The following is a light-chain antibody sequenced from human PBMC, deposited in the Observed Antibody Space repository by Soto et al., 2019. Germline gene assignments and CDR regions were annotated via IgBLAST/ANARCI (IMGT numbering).Light chain of an antibody. V-gene: IGLV2-14*01. CDR3: SSYTGSNNWV. Sequence: QSVLTQPASVSGSPGQSITISCTGTSSDVGGYNFISWYQQHPGKAPKLIIYEVSDRPSGVSIRFSGSKSGHTASLTISGLQPEDEADYYCSSYTGSNNWVLGGGTKVTVL. CDR2: EVS. CDR1: SSDVGGYNF. J-gene: IGLJ3*02.